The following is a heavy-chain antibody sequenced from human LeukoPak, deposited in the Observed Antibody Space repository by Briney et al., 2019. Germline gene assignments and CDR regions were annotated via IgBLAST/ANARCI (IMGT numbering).Heavy chain of an antibody. CDR3: ARDVGAAWFDP. D-gene: IGHD2-15*01. CDR1: GASISSYY. CDR2: IYSSGST. V-gene: IGHV4-4*07. J-gene: IGHJ5*02. Sequence: SETLSLTCTVSGASISSYYWSWIRQPAAKGLEWIGRIYSSGSTNYNPSLKSRVTMSVDTSKNQFSLNLSSVTAADTAVYYCARDVGAAWFDPWGQGTLVTVSS.